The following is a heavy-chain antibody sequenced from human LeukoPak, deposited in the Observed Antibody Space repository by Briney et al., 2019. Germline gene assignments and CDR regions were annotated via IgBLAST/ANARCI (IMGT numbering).Heavy chain of an antibody. D-gene: IGHD3-9*01. J-gene: IGHJ4*02. CDR3: ARDRGQLVIPFFFDY. CDR1: GFTFSNYA. Sequence: GGSLRLSCAASGFTFSNYAMSWVRQAPGKGLEWVSSISRSGSTKYYADSVKGRFTISRDNAKNSMFLQMNSLRAEDTAVYYCARDRGQLVIPFFFDYWGQGILVTVSS. V-gene: IGHV3-11*01. CDR2: ISRSGSTK.